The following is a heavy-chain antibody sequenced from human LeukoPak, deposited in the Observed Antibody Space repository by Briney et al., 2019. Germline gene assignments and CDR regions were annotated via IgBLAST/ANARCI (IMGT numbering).Heavy chain of an antibody. D-gene: IGHD5-18*01. CDR1: GYSFIDYY. CDR3: ARDVVDTPMVYFDY. Sequence: GASVKVSCKTSGYSFIDYYIHWVRQAPGQGLEWMGWINSNSGDTNYAQKFQGRVTMTGDTSMSTAYMELSRLRSDATALYYCARDVVDTPMVYFDYWGQGTLVTVSS. J-gene: IGHJ4*02. V-gene: IGHV1-2*02. CDR2: INSNSGDT.